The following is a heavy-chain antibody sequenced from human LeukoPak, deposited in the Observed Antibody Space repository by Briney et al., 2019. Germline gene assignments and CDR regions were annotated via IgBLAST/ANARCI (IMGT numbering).Heavy chain of an antibody. CDR3: ARRDGRNFYFDF. CDR2: ISGSGGTT. J-gene: IGHJ4*02. Sequence: PGGSLRLSCAASGFTVSSNYMSWVRQAPGKGLEWVSAISGSGGTTYYADSVKGRFTISRDNSKNTLYLQMNSLRAEDTAVYYCARRDGRNFYFDFWGQGTLVTVSS. D-gene: IGHD5-24*01. V-gene: IGHV3-53*01. CDR1: GFTVSSNY.